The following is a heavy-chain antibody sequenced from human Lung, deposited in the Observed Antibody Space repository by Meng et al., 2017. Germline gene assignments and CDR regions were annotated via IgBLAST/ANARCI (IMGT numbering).Heavy chain of an antibody. D-gene: IGHD6-13*01. CDR2: IDPKSGDT. V-gene: IGHV1-2*06. J-gene: IGHJ4*02. CDR1: GYNFPDYW. Sequence: QVELGQAGAEVQRPGASVKVSCKPSGYNFPDYWLHWVRRAPGQGLEWMGRIDPKSGDTHYAQRFQGRVTMTGDTSISTAYMELSGLRSDDTAMYYCARDEDISAAGKLFGDYWGQGTLVTVSS. CDR3: ARDEDISAAGKLFGDY.